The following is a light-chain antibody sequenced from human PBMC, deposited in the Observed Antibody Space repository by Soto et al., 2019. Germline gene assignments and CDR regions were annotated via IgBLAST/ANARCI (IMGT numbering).Light chain of an antibody. Sequence: ILLTQSPGTLSLSPGEIATLSCRASQSVSSYLAWYQQKPGQAPRLLIYDASNRATGIPARFSGSGSGTDFTLTISSLEPEDFAVYYCQQRSNWPWTFGQGTKVDIK. J-gene: IGKJ1*01. V-gene: IGKV3-11*01. CDR3: QQRSNWPWT. CDR1: QSVSSY. CDR2: DAS.